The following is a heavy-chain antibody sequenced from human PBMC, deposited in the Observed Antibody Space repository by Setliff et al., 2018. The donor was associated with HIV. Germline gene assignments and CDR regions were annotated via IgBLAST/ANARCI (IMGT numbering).Heavy chain of an antibody. CDR1: GYTFTTCS. CDR3: ARGALLAVFDFDH. J-gene: IGHJ4*01. V-gene: IGHV1-3*01. D-gene: IGHD3-10*01. CDR2: INVGKGDT. Sequence: ASVKVSCKASGYTFTTCSIHWVRQAPGQSLEWMGWINVGKGDTKYSQELQGRITLTTDTSANTAYMELSSLRSDDTAVYFCARGALLAVFDFDHWGHGTLVTVSS.